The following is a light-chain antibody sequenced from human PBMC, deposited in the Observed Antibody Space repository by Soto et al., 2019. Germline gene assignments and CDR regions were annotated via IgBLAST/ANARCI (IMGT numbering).Light chain of an antibody. J-gene: IGLJ3*02. Sequence: QSALTQPRSVSGSPGQSVTISCTGTSSDVGGYNFVSWYQQHPGKAPNFLIYDVTNRPSGVPDRFSGSKSGNTASLTISGLQAEDEADYYCFSYAGSPWVFGGGTKVTVL. CDR3: FSYAGSPWV. CDR1: SSDVGGYNF. CDR2: DVT. V-gene: IGLV2-11*01.